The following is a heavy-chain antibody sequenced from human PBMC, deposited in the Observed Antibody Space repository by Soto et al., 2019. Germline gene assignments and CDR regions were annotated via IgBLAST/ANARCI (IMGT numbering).Heavy chain of an antibody. D-gene: IGHD2-15*01. J-gene: IGHJ6*02. V-gene: IGHV1-2*04. CDR2: INPNSGGT. CDR1: GYTFTGYY. Sequence: QVQLVQSGAEVKKPGASVKVSCKASGYTFTGYYMHWVRQAPGQGLEWMGWINPNSGGTNYAQKFQGWVTMTRDTSISTAYMELSRLRSDDTAVYYCARGDCSGGSCYSNYYYGMDVWGQGTTVTVSS. CDR3: ARGDCSGGSCYSNYYYGMDV.